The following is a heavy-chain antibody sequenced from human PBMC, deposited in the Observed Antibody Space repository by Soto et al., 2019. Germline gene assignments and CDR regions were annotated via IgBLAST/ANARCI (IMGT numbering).Heavy chain of an antibody. V-gene: IGHV1-8*01. J-gene: IGHJ4*02. Sequence: QVQLVQSGAEVKKPGASVKVSCKASGYTFTSYDINWVRQATGQGLEWMGWMNPNSGNTGYAQKFQGRVTMTRNTSIRTSYMELGSLTSKDTAVYYCARGVDGYNQGFLDYWGQGTLVTVSS. CDR3: ARGVDGYNQGFLDY. D-gene: IGHD5-12*01. CDR1: GYTFTSYD. CDR2: MNPNSGNT.